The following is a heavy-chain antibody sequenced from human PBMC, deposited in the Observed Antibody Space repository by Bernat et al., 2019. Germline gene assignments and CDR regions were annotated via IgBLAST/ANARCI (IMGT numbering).Heavy chain of an antibody. Sequence: VQLVESGGGLVQPGGSLRLSCSASGFTFSSYAMHWVRQAPGRGLDYVSAIRSNGGSTYDADSVKGSFTIARDNAKNSLYLQMNSLRAEDTAVYYCARNPRAYGDYGRSRYGMDVWGQGTTVTVSS. V-gene: IGHV3-64*04. CDR3: ARNPRAYGDYGRSRYGMDV. CDR1: GFTFSSYA. D-gene: IGHD4-17*01. CDR2: IRSNGGST. J-gene: IGHJ6*02.